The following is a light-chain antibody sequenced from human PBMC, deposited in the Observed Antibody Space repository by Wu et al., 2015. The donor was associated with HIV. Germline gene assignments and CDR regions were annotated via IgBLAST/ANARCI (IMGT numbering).Light chain of an antibody. Sequence: EIVLTQSPGTLSLSPGERATLSCRASQSVSSSYLAWYQQKPGQAPRLLIYGASSRATGIPDRFSGSGSGTDFTLTISRLEPEDFAVYYCQQYGNVFTFGPGTKVDIK. CDR1: QSVSSSY. V-gene: IGKV3-20*01. CDR3: QQYGNVFT. CDR2: GAS. J-gene: IGKJ3*01.